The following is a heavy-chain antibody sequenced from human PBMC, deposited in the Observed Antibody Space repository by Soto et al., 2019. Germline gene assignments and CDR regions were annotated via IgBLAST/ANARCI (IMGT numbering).Heavy chain of an antibody. CDR2: INSDGSST. Sequence: PRLSCAASGFTFSSYWMHWVRQAPGKGLVWVSRINSDGSSTSYADSVKGRFTISRDNAKNTLYLQMNSLRAEDTAVYYCARDPSIAVAGRYYYYGMDVWGQGTTVTVSS. D-gene: IGHD6-19*01. CDR1: GFTFSSYW. J-gene: IGHJ6*02. CDR3: ARDPSIAVAGRYYYYGMDV. V-gene: IGHV3-74*01.